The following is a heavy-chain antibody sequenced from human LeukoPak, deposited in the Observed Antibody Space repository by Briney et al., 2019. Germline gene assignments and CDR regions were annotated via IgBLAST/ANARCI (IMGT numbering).Heavy chain of an antibody. CDR1: GGSISSYY. J-gene: IGHJ2*01. CDR3: GSTNYNPSLKSRVTISVDTSKNQFSLKLSSVTAADTAVYYCARVSYSSSWYSLDWYFDL. CDR2: IYYSGST. Sequence: PSETLSLTCTVSGGSISSYYWSWIRQPPGKGLEWIGYIYYSGSTNYNPSLKSRVTISVDTSKNQFSLKLSSVTAADTAVYYSGSTNYNPSLKSRVTISVDTSKNQFSLKLSSVTAADTAVYYCARVSYSSSWYSLDWYFDLWGRGTLVTVSS. V-gene: IGHV4-59*01. D-gene: IGHD3-10*01.